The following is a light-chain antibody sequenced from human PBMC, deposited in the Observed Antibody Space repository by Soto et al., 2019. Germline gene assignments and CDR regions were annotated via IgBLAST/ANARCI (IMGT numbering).Light chain of an antibody. J-gene: IGKJ4*01. CDR1: QSVSSY. CDR2: DAS. V-gene: IGKV3-11*01. Sequence: PGERATLSCRASQSVSSYLAWYQQKPGQAPRLLIYDASKRATGIPARFSGSGSGTDFTLTISSLEPEDFAVYYCQQRTNWPLTFGGGTKVEIK. CDR3: QQRTNWPLT.